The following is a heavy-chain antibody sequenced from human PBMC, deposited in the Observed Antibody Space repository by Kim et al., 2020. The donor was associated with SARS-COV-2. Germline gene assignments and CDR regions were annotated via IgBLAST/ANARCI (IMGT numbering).Heavy chain of an antibody. J-gene: IGHJ5*02. Sequence: SETLSLTCTISGGSMNNYYWSWIRQPPGKGLEWIGYTYHSGSTKYNPSLKSRVIISVDTSKNQFSLEVTSVTAADTAVYYCARDVPRSTNWIDPWGQGMLVIVSS. CDR3: ARDVPRSTNWIDP. CDR1: GGSMNNYY. V-gene: IGHV4-59*01. CDR2: TYHSGST. D-gene: IGHD3-10*02.